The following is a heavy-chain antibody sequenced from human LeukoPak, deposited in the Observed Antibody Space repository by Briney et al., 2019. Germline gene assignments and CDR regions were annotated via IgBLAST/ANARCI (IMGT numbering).Heavy chain of an antibody. Sequence: ASVKVSGKASGYTFTRYYMHWVRQAPGQGLEWTGWINPNSGGTNSAQKFQGGVTMTRDTSISTAYMELSSLRSDDTAVYYCAREYCNSTSCYQAFDIWGQGTMVTVSS. CDR2: INPNSGGT. V-gene: IGHV1-2*02. D-gene: IGHD2-2*01. CDR1: GYTFTRYY. J-gene: IGHJ3*02. CDR3: AREYCNSTSCYQAFDI.